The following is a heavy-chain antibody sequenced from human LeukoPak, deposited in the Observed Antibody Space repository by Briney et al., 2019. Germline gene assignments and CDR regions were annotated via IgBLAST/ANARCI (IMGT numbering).Heavy chain of an antibody. D-gene: IGHD6-6*01. V-gene: IGHV3-21*01. Sequence: GESLRLSCAASGFTFSSYSMNWVRQAPGKGLEWVSSISSSSGYIYYADSVKGRFTISRDNAKNSLYLQMNSLRAEDTAVYYCARLLSSSSGAYFDYWGQGTLVTVSS. CDR1: GFTFSSYS. CDR3: ARLLSSSSGAYFDY. CDR2: ISSSSGYI. J-gene: IGHJ4*02.